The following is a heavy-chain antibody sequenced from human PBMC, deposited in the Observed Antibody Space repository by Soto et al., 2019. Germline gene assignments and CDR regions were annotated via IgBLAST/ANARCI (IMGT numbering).Heavy chain of an antibody. J-gene: IGHJ4*02. V-gene: IGHV4-59*01. D-gene: IGHD3-9*01. CDR2: IYYSGST. CDR3: AGSSDILTGNSPAFDY. CDR1: GGSISSYY. Sequence: QVQLQESGPGLVKPSETLSLTCTVSGGSISSYYWSWIRQPPGKGLEWIGYIYYSGSTNYNPSLTRRVTISVDTSKNQSSLKLSSVTAADTAVYYCAGSSDILTGNSPAFDYWGQGTLVTVSS.